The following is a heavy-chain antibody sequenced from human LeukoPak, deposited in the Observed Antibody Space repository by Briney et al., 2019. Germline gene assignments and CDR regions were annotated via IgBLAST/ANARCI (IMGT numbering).Heavy chain of an antibody. J-gene: IGHJ6*03. V-gene: IGHV3-64*01. CDR3: ARNSREPIVVVPAAIADYYYYYMDV. Sequence: GGSLRLSCAASGFTFSSYAMHWVRQAPGKGLEYVSAISSNGGSTYYANSVKGRFTISRDNSKNTLYLQMGSLRAEDMAVYYCARNSREPIVVVPAAIADYYYYYMDVWXXXXTVTVSS. D-gene: IGHD2-2*02. CDR1: GFTFSSYA. CDR2: ISSNGGST.